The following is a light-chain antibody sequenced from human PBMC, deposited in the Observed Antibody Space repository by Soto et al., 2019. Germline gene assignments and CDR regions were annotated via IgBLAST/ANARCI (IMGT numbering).Light chain of an antibody. J-gene: IGKJ4*01. CDR1: QSVGRN. CDR2: GAS. Sequence: EIVMTQSPATLSVSPGERATLSCRASQSVGRNLAWYQQKPAQAPRLLIYGASTRATGIPARFSGSGSGTEFTLTISSLQSEDFAISSCQQYNHWPPLTFGGGTKVEIK. V-gene: IGKV3-15*01. CDR3: QQYNHWPPLT.